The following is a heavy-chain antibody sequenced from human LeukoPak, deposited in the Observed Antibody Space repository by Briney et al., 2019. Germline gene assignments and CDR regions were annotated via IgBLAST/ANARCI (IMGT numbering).Heavy chain of an antibody. CDR1: GFTFSSYS. Sequence: GGSLRLSCAASGFTFSSYSMSWVRQAPGKGLEWVSAISGSGGSTYYADSVKGRFTISRDNSKNTLYLQMNSLRAEDTAVYYCAKRLTIFGVARDYWGQGTLVTVSS. CDR3: AKRLTIFGVARDY. CDR2: ISGSGGST. J-gene: IGHJ4*02. D-gene: IGHD3-3*01. V-gene: IGHV3-23*01.